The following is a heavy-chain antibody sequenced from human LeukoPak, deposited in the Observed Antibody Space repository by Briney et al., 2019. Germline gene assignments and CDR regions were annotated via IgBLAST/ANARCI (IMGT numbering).Heavy chain of an antibody. CDR3: AKRVVVGATSPYSDFQD. D-gene: IGHD1-26*01. V-gene: IGHV3-23*01. CDR2: ISGSGVTT. CDR1: GFTFSSYA. Sequence: GGSLRLSCVASGFTFSSYAMGWVRQAPGKGLEWVSAISGSGVTTHYAGSVKGRFSISRDNSKNTLYLRMDSLRAEDTALYYCAKRVVVGATSPYSDFQDWGQGTLVTVSS. J-gene: IGHJ1*01.